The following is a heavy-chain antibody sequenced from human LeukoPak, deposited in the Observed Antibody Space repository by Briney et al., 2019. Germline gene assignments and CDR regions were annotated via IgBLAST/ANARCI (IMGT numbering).Heavy chain of an antibody. J-gene: IGHJ6*03. CDR2: IYTSGST. D-gene: IGHD6-6*01. Sequence: PSETLSLTCTVSGGSISSGSYYRSWIRQPAGKGLEWIGRIYTSGSTNYNPSLKSRVTISVDTSKNQFSLKLSSVTAADTAVYYCARVTIGSSSSPNYYYYYYMDVWGKGTTVTVSS. V-gene: IGHV4-61*02. CDR1: GGSISSGSYY. CDR3: ARVTIGSSSSPNYYYYYYMDV.